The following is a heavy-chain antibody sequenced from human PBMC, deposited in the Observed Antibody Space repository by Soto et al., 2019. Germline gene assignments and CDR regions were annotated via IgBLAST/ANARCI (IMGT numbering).Heavy chain of an antibody. CDR2: IYPGDYDT. Sequence: GESLKISRKGSGYSFTSYWIGWGGQMPGKGLEWMGIIYPGDYDTRYSPSFQGQVTISADKSISTAYLQWSSLKASDTAMYYCARLPDYGDPPYWGQGTLVTVSS. V-gene: IGHV5-51*01. CDR1: GYSFTSYW. D-gene: IGHD4-17*01. J-gene: IGHJ4*02. CDR3: ARLPDYGDPPY.